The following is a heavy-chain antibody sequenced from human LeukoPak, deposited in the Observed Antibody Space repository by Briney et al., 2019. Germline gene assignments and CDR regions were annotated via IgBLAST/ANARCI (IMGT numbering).Heavy chain of an antibody. J-gene: IGHJ4*02. D-gene: IGHD6-19*01. CDR1: GFTFGDYA. Sequence: PGGSLTLSCAASGFTFGDYAMRWVRQAPGKGLEWVSAISGVSGSTTIYAASVKGRFTISRDNSKNTLYLQMNSLRAEDTAIYYCAKRNSSGWAPFWYWGQGTLVTVSS. CDR2: ISGVSGSTT. CDR3: AKRNSSGWAPFWY. V-gene: IGHV3-23*01.